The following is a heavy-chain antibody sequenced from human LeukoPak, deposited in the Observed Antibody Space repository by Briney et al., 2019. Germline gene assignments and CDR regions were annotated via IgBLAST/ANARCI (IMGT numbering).Heavy chain of an antibody. D-gene: IGHD6-6*01. CDR3: ARAYSSSPPPRQGRGASFYYYYMDV. V-gene: IGHV4-39*07. Sequence: PSETLSLTCTVSGGSISSSSYYWGWIRQPPGKGLEWIGSIYYSGSTYYNPSLKSRVTISVDTSKNQFSLKLSSVTAADTAVYYCARAYSSSPPPRQGRGASFYYYYMDVWGKGTTVTVSS. J-gene: IGHJ6*03. CDR2: IYYSGST. CDR1: GGSISSSSYY.